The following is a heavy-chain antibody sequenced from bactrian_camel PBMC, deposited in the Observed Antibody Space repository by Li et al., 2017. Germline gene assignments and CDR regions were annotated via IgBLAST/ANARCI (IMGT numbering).Heavy chain of an antibody. CDR2: IDSLDRT. J-gene: IGHJ4*01. V-gene: IGHV3S53*01. Sequence: QVQLVESGGNSVQAGRSLRLSCVVSGYTYSKYCMAWFRLAPGKEREGVAMIDSLDRTTYADSVKGRFTISRDNAKATLYLQMNSLKPEDTAMYYCAAAGHCEALVQFPLGQGTQVTVS. D-gene: IGHD6*01. CDR1: GYTYSKYC.